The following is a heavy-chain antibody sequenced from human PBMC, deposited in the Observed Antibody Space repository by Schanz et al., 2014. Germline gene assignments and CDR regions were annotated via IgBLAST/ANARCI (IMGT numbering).Heavy chain of an antibody. CDR2: ISGSGGST. CDR3: AIIGVMVAVAGTRADY. CDR1: GFTFSSYA. V-gene: IGHV3-23*01. D-gene: IGHD6-19*01. J-gene: IGHJ4*02. Sequence: EVQLLESGGGLVQPGGSLRLSCAASGFTFSSYAMSWVRQAPGKGLEWVSGISGSGGSTYYADSVKGRFTISRDNSKNTLYLQMNSLRAEDTAVYYCAIIGVMVAVAGTRADYWGQGTLXTVSS.